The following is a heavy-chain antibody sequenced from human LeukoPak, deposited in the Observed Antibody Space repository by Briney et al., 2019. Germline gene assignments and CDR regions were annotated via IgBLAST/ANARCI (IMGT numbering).Heavy chain of an antibody. Sequence: SVKVSCKASGGTFSSYAISWVRQAPGQGLEWMGGIIPIFGTANYAQKFQGRVTITADESTTTAYMELSSLRSEDTAVYYCARGGPNRSGWTLDYWGPGTLVTVSS. J-gene: IGHJ4*02. CDR2: IIPIFGTA. CDR1: GGTFSSYA. CDR3: ARGGPNRSGWTLDY. D-gene: IGHD6-19*01. V-gene: IGHV1-69*13.